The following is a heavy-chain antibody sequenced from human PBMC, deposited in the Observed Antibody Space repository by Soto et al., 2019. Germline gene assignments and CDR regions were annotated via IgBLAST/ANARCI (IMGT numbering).Heavy chain of an antibody. D-gene: IGHD6-13*01. CDR1: GGSISSYY. J-gene: IGHJ4*02. CDR3: ARLEEGIAAAGLFDY. V-gene: IGHV4-59*08. CDR2: IYYSGST. Sequence: SETLSLTCTVSGGSISSYYWSWIRQPPGKGLEWIGYIYYSGSTNYNPSLKSRVTISVDTSKNQFSQKLSSVTAADTAVYYCARLEEGIAAAGLFDYWGQGTLVTVSS.